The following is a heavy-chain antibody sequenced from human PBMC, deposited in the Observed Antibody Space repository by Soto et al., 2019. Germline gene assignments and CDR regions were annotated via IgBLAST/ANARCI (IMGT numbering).Heavy chain of an antibody. Sequence: ASVKVSCKASGYTFTSYGISWVRQAPGQGLEWMGWISAYNGNTNYAQKLQGRVTMTTDTSTSTAYMELRSLRSDDTAVYYCARTGYCSSTSCSNPGQYYYYYYMDVWGKGTTVTVSS. J-gene: IGHJ6*03. CDR1: GYTFTSYG. CDR3: ARTGYCSSTSCSNPGQYYYYYYMDV. CDR2: ISAYNGNT. D-gene: IGHD2-2*01. V-gene: IGHV1-18*01.